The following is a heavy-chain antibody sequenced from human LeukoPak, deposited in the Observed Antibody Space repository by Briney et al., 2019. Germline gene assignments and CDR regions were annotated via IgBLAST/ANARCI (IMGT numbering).Heavy chain of an antibody. CDR2: IYTSGST. CDR1: GGSISSYY. Sequence: SETLSLTCTVSGGSISSYYWSWIRQPAGKGLEWIGRIYTSGSTNYNPPLKSRVTMSVDTSKNQFSLKLSSVTAADTAVYYCARDLPAAEKSGFDPWGQGTLVTVSS. J-gene: IGHJ5*02. CDR3: ARDLPAAEKSGFDP. V-gene: IGHV4-4*07. D-gene: IGHD2-2*01.